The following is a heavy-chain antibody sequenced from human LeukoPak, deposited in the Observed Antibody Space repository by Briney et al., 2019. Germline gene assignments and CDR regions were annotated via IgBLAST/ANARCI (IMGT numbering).Heavy chain of an antibody. J-gene: IGHJ5*02. CDR1: GDSISSSNYY. D-gene: IGHD5-24*01. V-gene: IGHV4-39*01. Sequence: SETLSLTCTVSGDSISSSNYYWGWIRQPPGKGLEWIGSIYYSGSTYYNPSLKSRVTISVDTSKNQFSLKLSSVTAADTAVYYCARGRARWLQLTPASFLDPWGQGTLVTVSS. CDR3: ARGRARWLQLTPASFLDP. CDR2: IYYSGST.